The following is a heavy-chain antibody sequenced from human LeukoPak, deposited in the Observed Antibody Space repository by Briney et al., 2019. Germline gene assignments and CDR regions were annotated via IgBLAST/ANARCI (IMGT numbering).Heavy chain of an antibody. CDR2: IYYSGST. Sequence: SETLSLTCAVSGGSISSGSYYWSWIRQPPGKGLEWIGYIYYSGSTNYNPSLKSRVTISVGTSKNQFSLKLSSVTAADTAVYYCAREGGQYCSSTSCSEYYFDYWGQGTLVTVSS. V-gene: IGHV4-61*01. J-gene: IGHJ4*02. CDR1: GGSISSGSYY. D-gene: IGHD2-2*01. CDR3: AREGGQYCSSTSCSEYYFDY.